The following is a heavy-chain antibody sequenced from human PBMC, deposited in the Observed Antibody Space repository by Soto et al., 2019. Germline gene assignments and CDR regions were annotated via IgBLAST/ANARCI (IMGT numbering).Heavy chain of an antibody. D-gene: IGHD2-15*01. CDR2: ISYDGSNK. CDR1: GFTFSSYA. CDR3: ARDYCSGGSCYSSYYYGMNV. Sequence: GGSLRLSCAASGFTFSSYAMHWVRQAPGKGLEWVAVISYDGSNKYYADSVKGRFTISRDNSKNTLYLQMNSLRAEDTAVYYCARDYCSGGSCYSSYYYGMNVWGQGTTVTVSS. J-gene: IGHJ6*02. V-gene: IGHV3-30-3*01.